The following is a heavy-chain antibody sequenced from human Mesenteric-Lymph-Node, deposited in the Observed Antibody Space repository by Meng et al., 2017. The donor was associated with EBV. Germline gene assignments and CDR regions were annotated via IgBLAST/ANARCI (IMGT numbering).Heavy chain of an antibody. Sequence: QGQLQESAPGLGKPSGTLSLTCAVSGDSLTSTNWWSWVRQPPGKGLEWIGEIFHSGITNYNPSLKSQITLSVDKSKNLFSLNLSSVTAADTAVYFCARRREYSSGWPIDYWGQGTLVTVSS. CDR2: IFHSGIT. CDR3: ARRREYSSGWPIDY. D-gene: IGHD6-19*01. V-gene: IGHV4-4*02. CDR1: GDSLTSTNW. J-gene: IGHJ4*02.